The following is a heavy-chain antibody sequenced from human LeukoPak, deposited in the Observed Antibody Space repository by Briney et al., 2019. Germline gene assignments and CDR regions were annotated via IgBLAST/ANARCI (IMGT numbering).Heavy chain of an antibody. CDR1: GFTFSSYA. J-gene: IGHJ4*02. CDR2: IWYDGSNK. V-gene: IGHV3-33*08. D-gene: IGHD4-17*01. Sequence: GGSLRLSCAASGFTFSSYAMSWVRQAPGKGLEWVAVIWYDGSNKYYADSVKGRFTISRDNSKNTLYLQMNSLRAEDTAVYYCARLSGYGDYFDYWGQGTLVTVSS. CDR3: ARLSGYGDYFDY.